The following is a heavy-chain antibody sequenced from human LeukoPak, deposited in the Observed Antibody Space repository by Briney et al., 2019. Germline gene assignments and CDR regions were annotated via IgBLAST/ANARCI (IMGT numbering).Heavy chain of an antibody. CDR3: ARDYYDSSGFGAFDI. J-gene: IGHJ3*02. V-gene: IGHV1-2*03. Sequence: LAASVKVSCKASGCTFTAYYMHWVRQAPGQGLEWMGWINPNSGGTNYAQKFQGRVTMTRDTSISTAYMELSRLRSDDTAVYYCARDYYDSSGFGAFDIWGQGTMVTVSS. CDR2: INPNSGGT. D-gene: IGHD3-22*01. CDR1: GCTFTAYY.